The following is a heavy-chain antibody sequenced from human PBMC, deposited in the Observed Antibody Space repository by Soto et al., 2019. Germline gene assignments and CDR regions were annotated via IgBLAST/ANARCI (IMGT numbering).Heavy chain of an antibody. Sequence: PGGSLRLSCVGSGFSFRKYAMNWFRQAPGKGLEWVSGISGSGGSGRGFYADPVKGRFTISRDNSKNTLYLEMTSLRAEDTAVYSCAKDLDDYSSAIDFWGQGTLVTVSS. CDR1: GFSFRKYA. J-gene: IGHJ4*02. CDR3: AKDLDDYSSAIDF. V-gene: IGHV3-23*01. D-gene: IGHD4-4*01. CDR2: ISGSGGSGRG.